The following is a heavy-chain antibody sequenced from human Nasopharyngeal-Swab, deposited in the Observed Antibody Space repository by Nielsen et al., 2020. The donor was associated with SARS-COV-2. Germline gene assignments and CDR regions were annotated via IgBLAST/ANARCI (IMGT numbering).Heavy chain of an antibody. Sequence: WIRQPPGKGLEWVAVISYDGSNKYYADSVKGRFTISRDNSKNTLYLQTNSLRAEDTAVYYCARDRVSGSYVDYWGQGTLVTVSS. V-gene: IGHV3-30-3*01. J-gene: IGHJ4*02. CDR2: ISYDGSNK. D-gene: IGHD1-26*01. CDR3: ARDRVSGSYVDY.